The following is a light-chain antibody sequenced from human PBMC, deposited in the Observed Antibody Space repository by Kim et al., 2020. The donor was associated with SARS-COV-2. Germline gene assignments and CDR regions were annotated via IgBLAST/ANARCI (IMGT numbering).Light chain of an antibody. J-gene: IGLJ2*01. Sequence: QTATINCTGNSNNVGLEGTSWLQQHQGNPPKRLSYRNNNRPSGISERFSASRSGDTASLTITGLQPEDEADYYCSAWDRSLNAVVFGGGTQLTVL. CDR3: SAWDRSLNAVV. V-gene: IGLV10-54*04. CDR1: SNNVGLEG. CDR2: RNN.